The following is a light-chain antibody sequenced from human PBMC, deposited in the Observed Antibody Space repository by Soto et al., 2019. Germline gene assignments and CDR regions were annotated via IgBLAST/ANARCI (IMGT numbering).Light chain of an antibody. V-gene: IGKV3-11*01. CDR2: DAS. CDR3: QQFHNWPRT. Sequence: EVVLTQSPGTLSLPPGERATLSCRASQSVSSYLAWYQQKPGQAPRLLIYDASNRATGIPARFSGSGSGTEFTLTITSLQSEDFAVYYCQQFHNWPRTFGQGTKVDIK. CDR1: QSVSSY. J-gene: IGKJ1*01.